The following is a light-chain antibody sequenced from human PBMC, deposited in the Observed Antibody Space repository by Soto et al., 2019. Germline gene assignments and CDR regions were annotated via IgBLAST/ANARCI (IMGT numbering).Light chain of an antibody. CDR2: DVS. V-gene: IGLV2-11*01. CDR3: CSYAVSYILI. J-gene: IGLJ2*01. CDR1: SSDVGGYNY. Sequence: QSVLTQPRSVSGSPGQSVTISCTGTSSDVGGYNYVSWYQQHPGKVPKLMIFDVSKRPSGVPDRFSGSKSGNTASLTISGLQAEDEADYHCCSYAVSYILIFGGGTKLTVL.